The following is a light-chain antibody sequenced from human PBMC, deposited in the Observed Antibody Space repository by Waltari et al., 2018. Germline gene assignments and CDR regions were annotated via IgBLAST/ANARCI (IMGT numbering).Light chain of an antibody. J-gene: IGLJ2*01. V-gene: IGLV2-23*03. CDR2: EGT. Sequence: QSALTQPASVSGSPGQPITISCTGTSSDVGSYNLVPWYQQHPGKAPKLMIYEGTKRPSGVSNRFSASKSGNTASLTISGLQAEDEADYYCSSYAGTTTFVIFGGGTKLTVL. CDR1: SSDVGSYNL. CDR3: SSYAGTTTFVI.